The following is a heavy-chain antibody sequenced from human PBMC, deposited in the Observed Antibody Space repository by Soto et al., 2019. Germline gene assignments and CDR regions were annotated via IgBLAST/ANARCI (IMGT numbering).Heavy chain of an antibody. J-gene: IGHJ3*01. Sequence: QVQLLQSGAEVKKPGASVQVSCRASGYTFTSYYIHWVRQAAGQGLEWMGIIRPSGGSTSYAEKFPGRLTMTSETSTSTVYIELSSLRSEDRAVYYCARDVVRWSANDALDLWGQGTSVTVAS. V-gene: IGHV1-46*01. D-gene: IGHD3-3*01. CDR3: ARDVVRWSANDALDL. CDR1: GYTFTSYY. CDR2: IRPSGGST.